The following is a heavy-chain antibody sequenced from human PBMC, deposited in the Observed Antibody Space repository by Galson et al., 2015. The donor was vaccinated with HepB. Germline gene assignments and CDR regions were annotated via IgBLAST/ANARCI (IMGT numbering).Heavy chain of an antibody. J-gene: IGHJ6*02. V-gene: IGHV4-59*01. CDR2: IYYRGST. CDR1: GGSISTYY. D-gene: IGHD3-10*01. CDR3: ARDSSTMARGTNYDYDYYGVDV. Sequence: ETLSLTCTVSGGSISTYYWSWIRQPPGKGLEWIGYIYYRGSTKYNPSLKSRVTMSVDTSKNQFFLKLSSVTAADTAVYYCARDSSTMARGTNYDYDYYGVDVWGQGTTVTVSS.